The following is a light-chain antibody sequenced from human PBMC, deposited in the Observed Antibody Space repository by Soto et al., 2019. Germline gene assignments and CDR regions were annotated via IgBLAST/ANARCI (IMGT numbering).Light chain of an antibody. J-gene: IGLJ1*01. CDR3: SSYTSSSTLYV. CDR2: EVT. V-gene: IGLV2-14*01. Sequence: QSVLTQPASVSGSPGQSITISCTGTSNDIGAYNYVSWYQHHPGKAPKLIIYEVTNRPSGVSNRCSGSKSGNTASLTISGLRAEDEADYYCSSYTSSSTLYVFATGTKVTVL. CDR1: SNDIGAYNY.